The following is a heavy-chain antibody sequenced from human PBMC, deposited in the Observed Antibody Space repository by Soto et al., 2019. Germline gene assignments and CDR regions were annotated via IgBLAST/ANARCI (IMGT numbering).Heavy chain of an antibody. CDR1: GFTFTSSA. Sequence: SVKVSCKASGFTFTSSAVQRVRQARGQRLEWIGWIVVGSGNTNYAQKFQERVTITRDMSTSTAYMELSSLRSEDTAVYYCAATRPDYGGNVDIWGQGTMVTVSS. CDR2: IVVGSGNT. D-gene: IGHD4-17*01. V-gene: IGHV1-58*01. J-gene: IGHJ3*02. CDR3: AATRPDYGGNVDI.